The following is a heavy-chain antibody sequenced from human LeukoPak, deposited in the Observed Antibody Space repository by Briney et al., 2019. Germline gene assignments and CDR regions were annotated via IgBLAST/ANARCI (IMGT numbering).Heavy chain of an antibody. CDR3: ARHRAEKPYYMDV. J-gene: IGHJ6*03. D-gene: IGHD5-24*01. CDR2: IYHSGST. V-gene: IGHV4-38-2*01. CDR1: GYSISSGYY. Sequence: SETLSLTCAVSGYSISSGYYWGWSRQPPGKGLEWIGSIYHSGSTYYNPSLKSRVTISVDTSKNQFSLKLSSVTAADTAVYYCARHRAEKPYYMDVWGKGTTVTVSS.